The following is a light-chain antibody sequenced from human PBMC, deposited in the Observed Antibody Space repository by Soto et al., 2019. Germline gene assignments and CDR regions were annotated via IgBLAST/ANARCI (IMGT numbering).Light chain of an antibody. CDR1: QSVNTNY. CDR2: GAS. Sequence: EIVLTQSPGTLSLSPGERATLSCRASQSVNTNYLAWYQQKSGQAPRLLIYGASSRATGIPDRFSGSGSGTDFTSTISRLEPEDFAAYFCQQYGSSPITFGQGTRLEIK. V-gene: IGKV3-20*01. CDR3: QQYGSSPIT. J-gene: IGKJ5*01.